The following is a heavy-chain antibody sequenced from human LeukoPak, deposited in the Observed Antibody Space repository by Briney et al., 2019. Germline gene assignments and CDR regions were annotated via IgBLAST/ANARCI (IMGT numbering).Heavy chain of an antibody. CDR3: AMTPIYSNYGPNYYYYYMDV. V-gene: IGHV1-18*01. Sequence: GASVKVSCKASGYTFTSYGISWVRQASGQGLEWMGWISAYNGNTNYAQKLQGRVTMTTDTSTSTAYMELRSLRSDDTAVYYCAMTPIYSNYGPNYYYYYMDVWGKGTTVTVSS. CDR2: ISAYNGNT. D-gene: IGHD4-11*01. CDR1: GYTFTSYG. J-gene: IGHJ6*03.